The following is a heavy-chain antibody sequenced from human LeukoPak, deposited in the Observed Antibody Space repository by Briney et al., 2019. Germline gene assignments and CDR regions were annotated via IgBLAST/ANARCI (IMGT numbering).Heavy chain of an antibody. V-gene: IGHV3-11*01. CDR2: ISSSGSTI. Sequence: GGSLRLSCAASGFTFSDYYMSWIRQAPGKGLEWVSYISSSGSTIYYADSVKGRFTISRDNAKNSLYLQMNSLRAEDTAVYYCAKQQLGLWSVFDIWGQGTMVTVSS. CDR3: AKQQLGLWSVFDI. D-gene: IGHD6-13*01. J-gene: IGHJ3*02. CDR1: GFTFSDYY.